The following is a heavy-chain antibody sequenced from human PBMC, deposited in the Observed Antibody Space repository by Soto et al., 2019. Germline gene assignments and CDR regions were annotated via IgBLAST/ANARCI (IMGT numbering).Heavy chain of an antibody. CDR2: LNPNSGDT. V-gene: IGHV1-8*01. J-gene: IGHJ4*02. CDR1: GYTFSSYD. D-gene: IGHD6-19*01. CDR3: ATSGGGWYLY. Sequence: QVQLVQSGAEVKKPGASVKVYCKASGYTFSSYDINWVRQATGQGLEWMGWLNPNSGDTGYAQKFQGRVTLTRNTSINTAYIDLSSLTSDDTAVYYCATSGGGWYLYWGQGTLVTVSS.